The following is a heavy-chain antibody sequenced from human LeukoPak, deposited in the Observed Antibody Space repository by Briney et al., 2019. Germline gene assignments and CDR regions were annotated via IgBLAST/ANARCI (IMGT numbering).Heavy chain of an antibody. J-gene: IGHJ4*02. CDR3: ARNPQRWLQLPGYFDY. CDR1: GYTFRSYS. Sequence: ASVKVSCKASGYTFRSYSISWVRQAPGQGLEWMGGIIPIFGTANYAQKFQGRVTITADESTSTAYMELSSLRSEDTAVYYCARNPQRWLQLPGYFDYWGQGTLVTVSS. D-gene: IGHD5-24*01. V-gene: IGHV1-69*13. CDR2: IIPIFGTA.